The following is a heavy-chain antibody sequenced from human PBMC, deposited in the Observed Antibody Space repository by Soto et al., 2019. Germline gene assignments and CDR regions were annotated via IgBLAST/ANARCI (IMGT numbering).Heavy chain of an antibody. V-gene: IGHV3-7*05. D-gene: IGHD3-10*01. Sequence: EVQLVESGGGLVQPGGSLRLSCAASGFTFSSYWMSWVRQAPGKGLEWVANIKQDGSEKYYVDSVKGRFTNSRDNAKNSLYLQMNSLRAEDTAVYYCAREPDESCPDDWGQGTLVTVSS. CDR3: AREPDESCPDD. CDR1: GFTFSSYW. CDR2: IKQDGSEK. J-gene: IGHJ4*02.